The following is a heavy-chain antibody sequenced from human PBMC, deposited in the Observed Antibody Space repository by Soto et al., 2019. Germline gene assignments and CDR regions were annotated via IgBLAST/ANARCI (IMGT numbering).Heavy chain of an antibody. J-gene: IGHJ6*02. CDR1: GGTFSSYG. Sequence: ASVKVSCKASGGTFSSYGIIWVRQAPGQGLEWMGWISAYNGNTNYAQKLQGRVTMTTDTSTSTAYMELRSLRSDDTAVYYCARSSIVGATTLKYYYYYGMDVWGQGTTVTVS. V-gene: IGHV1-18*01. D-gene: IGHD1-26*01. CDR3: ARSSIVGATTLKYYYYYGMDV. CDR2: ISAYNGNT.